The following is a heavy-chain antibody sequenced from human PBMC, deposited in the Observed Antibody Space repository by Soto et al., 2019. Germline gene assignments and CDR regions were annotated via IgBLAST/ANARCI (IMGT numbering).Heavy chain of an antibody. CDR1: GFTFSSYA. CDR2: ISGSGGST. Sequence: EVQLLESGGGLVQPGGSLRLSCAASGFTFSSYAMSWVRQAPGKGLEWVSAISGSGGSTYYADSVKGRFTISRDNSKNTLYLQMNSLRAEDTAVYYCAKVYPYGSGSYYRGGMDVWGQGTTVTVSS. D-gene: IGHD3-10*01. CDR3: AKVYPYGSGSYYRGGMDV. V-gene: IGHV3-23*01. J-gene: IGHJ6*02.